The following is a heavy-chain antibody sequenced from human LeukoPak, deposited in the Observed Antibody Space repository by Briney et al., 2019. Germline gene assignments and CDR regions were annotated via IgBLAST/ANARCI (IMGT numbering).Heavy chain of an antibody. CDR3: AKRGVVIRVILVGFHKQAYYFDS. D-gene: IGHD3-10*01. J-gene: IGHJ4*02. Sequence: GGSLRLSCAVSGITLSNYGMSWVRQAPGKGLEWVAGISDSGGSTNYADSVKGRFTISRDNAKNTLYLQMNSLRAEDTAVYFCAKRGVVIRVILVGFHKQAYYFDSWAREPWSPYPQ. V-gene: IGHV3-23*01. CDR2: ISDSGGST. CDR1: GITLSNYG.